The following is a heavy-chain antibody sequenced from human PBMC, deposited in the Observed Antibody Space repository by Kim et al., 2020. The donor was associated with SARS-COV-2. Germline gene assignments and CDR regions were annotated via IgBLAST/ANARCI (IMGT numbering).Heavy chain of an antibody. D-gene: IGHD3-9*01. Sequence: GGSLRLSCAASGFSFYSYGMHWVRQAPGKGLEWVAIIWYDGSNEHYADSVKGRFTISRDNSKNTLFLKMNSLRAENTAVYYCVRYRYSLTTSHFFYGMDLWGKGTTVTVSS. J-gene: IGHJ6*04. CDR3: VRYRYSLTTSHFFYGMDL. V-gene: IGHV3-33*08. CDR1: GFSFYSYG. CDR2: IWYDGSNE.